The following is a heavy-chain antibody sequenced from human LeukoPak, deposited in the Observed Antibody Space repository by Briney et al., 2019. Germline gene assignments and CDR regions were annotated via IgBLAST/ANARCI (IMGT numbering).Heavy chain of an antibody. CDR3: ARGDDFSGDH. CDR1: GFMFSNFW. CDR2: IHPEGNEK. V-gene: IGHV3-7*04. J-gene: IGHJ4*02. D-gene: IGHD1-1*01. Sequence: GGSLRLSCAVSGFMFSNFWMSWVRQATGRGLEWVANIHPEGNEKYHVESVKGRFTISRDNTKNLLFLQMNGLRVEDTAVYYCARGDDFSGDHWGQGTLVTVSS.